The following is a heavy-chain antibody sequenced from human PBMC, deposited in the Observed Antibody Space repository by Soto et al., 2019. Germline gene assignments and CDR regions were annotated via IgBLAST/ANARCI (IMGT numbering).Heavy chain of an antibody. D-gene: IGHD3-3*01. J-gene: IGHJ5*01. V-gene: IGHV3-74*01. CDR3: ARGNYDFWSGYPINWFDY. CDR2: INSDGSST. Sequence: GGSLRLSCAASGFTFSSYWMHWVRQAPGKGLVWVSRINSDGSSTSYADSVKGRFTISRDNAKNTLYLQMNSLRAEDTAVYYCARGNYDFWSGYPINWFDYWGQGTLVTVSS. CDR1: GFTFSSYW.